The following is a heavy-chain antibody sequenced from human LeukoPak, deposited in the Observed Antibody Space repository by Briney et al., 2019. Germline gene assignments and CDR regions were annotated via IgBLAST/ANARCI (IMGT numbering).Heavy chain of an antibody. V-gene: IGHV3-23*01. CDR1: GFTFSSYS. CDR3: ARDSGATGEVKFDP. Sequence: GGSLRLSCAASGFTFSSYSMNWVRQAPGKGLEWVSSFAGTDGGAYYAHSVKGRFTISRDNSKNTLFLQMNSLRAEDTAVYYCARDSGATGEVKFDPWGQGTLVTVSS. J-gene: IGHJ5*02. CDR2: FAGTDGGA. D-gene: IGHD3-16*01.